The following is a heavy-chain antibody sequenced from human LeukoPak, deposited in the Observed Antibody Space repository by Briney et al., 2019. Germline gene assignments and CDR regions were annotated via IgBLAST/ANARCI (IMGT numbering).Heavy chain of an antibody. CDR1: GGPISSYY. Sequence: PSETLSLTCTVSGGPISSYYWSWIRRPPEKGLEWIGYIYSSGSTNYNPSLKSRVTISVDTSKNQFSLKLSSVTAADTAVYYCARASAYNWNDYWGQGTLVTVSS. V-gene: IGHV4-59*01. J-gene: IGHJ4*02. D-gene: IGHD1-1*01. CDR2: IYSSGST. CDR3: ARASAYNWNDY.